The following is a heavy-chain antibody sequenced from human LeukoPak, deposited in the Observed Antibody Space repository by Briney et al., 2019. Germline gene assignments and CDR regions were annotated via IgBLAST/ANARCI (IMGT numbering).Heavy chain of an antibody. CDR2: IYYSGST. CDR1: GGSISSYY. D-gene: IGHD5-18*01. CDR3: ASVDTAMGYFDY. V-gene: IGHV4-59*01. J-gene: IGHJ4*02. Sequence: SETLSLTCTVSGGSISSYYWSWIRQPPGKGLEWIGYIYYSGSTNYNPSLKSRVTISVDTSKNRFSLKLSSVTAADTAVYYCASVDTAMGYFDYWGQGTLVTVSS.